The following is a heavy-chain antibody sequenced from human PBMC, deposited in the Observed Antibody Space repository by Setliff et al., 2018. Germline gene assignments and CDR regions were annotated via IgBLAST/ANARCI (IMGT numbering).Heavy chain of an antibody. CDR2: ISAYKGNT. CDR3: ARSSGPRVVLAADFDY. J-gene: IGHJ4*02. Sequence: GASVKVSCKASGYTFTSYGISWVRQAPGQGLEWMGWISAYKGNTNYAQKFQDRVTMTTDTSTATVYMELKNLRSDDTAVYYCARSSGPRVVLAADFDYWGQGTLVTVSS. CDR1: GYTFTSYG. V-gene: IGHV1-18*01. D-gene: IGHD5-12*01.